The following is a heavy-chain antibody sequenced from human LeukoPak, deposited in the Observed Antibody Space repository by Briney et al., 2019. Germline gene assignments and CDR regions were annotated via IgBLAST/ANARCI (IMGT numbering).Heavy chain of an antibody. V-gene: IGHV4-59*01. CDR3: ARGATSLSYFDS. CDR2: IYYSGST. J-gene: IGHJ4*02. D-gene: IGHD2/OR15-2a*01. Sequence: SETLSLTCTVSGGSISTYYWSWLRQPPGKGVEWIGYIYYSGSTNYNPSLKSRVTISVDTSKSQFSLKLSSVTAADTAVYYCARGATSLSYFDSRGQGTLVTVSS. CDR1: GGSISTYY.